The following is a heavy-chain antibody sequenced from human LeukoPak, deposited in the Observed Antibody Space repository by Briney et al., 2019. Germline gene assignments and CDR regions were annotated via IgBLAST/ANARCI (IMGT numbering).Heavy chain of an antibody. CDR1: GFTFSTYW. CDR3: ARDVGGSLDY. J-gene: IGHJ4*02. Sequence: GGSLRLSCAASGFTFSTYWMAWVRQAPGKGLEWVANIKGDESAKHQADSVKGRFTISRDNAQNSVYLHTRSLRGEDTAAYYCARDVGGSLDYWGQGTLVTVSS. CDR2: IKGDESAK. D-gene: IGHD1-26*01. V-gene: IGHV3-7*01.